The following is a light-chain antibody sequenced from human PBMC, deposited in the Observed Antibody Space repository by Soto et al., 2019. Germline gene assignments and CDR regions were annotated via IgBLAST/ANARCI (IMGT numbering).Light chain of an antibody. CDR3: QQRRNWPLT. J-gene: IGKJ4*01. Sequence: EIVLTQSPDTLSLSPGERATLSCRVSQSVGNSVAWYQQKPGQAPRLVIYDASKRATGIPARFSGSGSGTDCTLSIRSLEPEDFAVYSCQQRRNWPLTVGGGTNLEIK. V-gene: IGKV3-11*01. CDR2: DAS. CDR1: QSVGNS.